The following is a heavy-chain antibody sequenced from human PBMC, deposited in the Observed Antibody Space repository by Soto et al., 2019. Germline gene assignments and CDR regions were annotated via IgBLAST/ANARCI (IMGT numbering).Heavy chain of an antibody. CDR1: GGTFSSYA. CDR2: ISPIFGTA. CDR3: ARSKIGLQFFNWFDP. Sequence: QVQLVQSGAEVKKPGSSVKVSCKASGGTFSSYAISWVRQAPGQGLEWMGGISPIFGTANYAQKFQGRVTITADKSTSTAYMELCSLRSEDTAVYYCARSKIGLQFFNWFDPWGQGTLVTVSS. V-gene: IGHV1-69*06. J-gene: IGHJ5*02. D-gene: IGHD3-3*01.